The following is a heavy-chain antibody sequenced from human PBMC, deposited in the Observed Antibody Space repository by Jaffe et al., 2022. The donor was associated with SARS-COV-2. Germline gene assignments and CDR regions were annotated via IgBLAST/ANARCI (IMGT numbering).Heavy chain of an antibody. CDR2: ISSSSSYI. CDR1: GFTFSSYS. V-gene: IGHV3-21*01. CDR3: ARAGRKSYDILTGYPQQFDY. Sequence: EVQLVESGGGLVKPGGSLRLSCAASGFTFSSYSMNWVRQAPGKGLEWVSSISSSSSYIYYADSVKGRFTISRDNAKNSLYLQMNSLRAEDTAVYYCARAGRKSYDILTGYPQQFDYWGQGTLVTVSS. J-gene: IGHJ4*02. D-gene: IGHD3-9*01.